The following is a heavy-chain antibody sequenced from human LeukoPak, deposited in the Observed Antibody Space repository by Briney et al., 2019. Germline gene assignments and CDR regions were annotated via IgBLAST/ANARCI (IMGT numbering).Heavy chain of an antibody. V-gene: IGHV1-18*01. CDR2: ISAYNGNT. CDR3: ARAQEYYDILTGYGNWFDP. CDR1: GYTFTSYG. Sequence: ASVKVSCKASGYTFTSYGISWVRQAPGQGPEWMGWISAYNGNTNYAQKLQGRVTMTTDTSTSTAYMELRSLRSDDTAVYYCARAQEYYDILTGYGNWFDPWGQGTLVTVSS. J-gene: IGHJ5*02. D-gene: IGHD3-9*01.